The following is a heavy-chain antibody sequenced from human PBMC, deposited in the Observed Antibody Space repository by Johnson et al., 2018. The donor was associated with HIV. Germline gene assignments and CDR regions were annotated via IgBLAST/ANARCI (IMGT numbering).Heavy chain of an antibody. CDR2: IYSGGTT. CDR3: ARGEGRIPHAFDI. Sequence: VQLVESGGGLVHPGGSLRLSCAASGFTVSSNYMSWVRQAPGKGLEWVSVIYSGGTTYYADSVKGRFTISRDNSKNTLYLQMGSLRAEDMAVYYCARGEGRIPHAFDIWGQGTMVTVSS. V-gene: IGHV3-66*01. D-gene: IGHD2-2*02. J-gene: IGHJ3*02. CDR1: GFTVSSNY.